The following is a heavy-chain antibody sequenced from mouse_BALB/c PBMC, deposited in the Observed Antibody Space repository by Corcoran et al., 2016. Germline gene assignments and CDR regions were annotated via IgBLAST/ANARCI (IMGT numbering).Heavy chain of an antibody. CDR3: AREPYAMDY. Sequence: QIQLVQSGPELKKPGETVKISCKASGYTFTNYGMNWVKQAPGRGFKWMGWINTYTGEPTYTDDFKGRFAFSLETSARTAYLQINNLKNEDTATYFCAREPYAMDYWGQGTSVTVSS. V-gene: IGHV9-3-1*01. CDR1: GYTFTNYG. CDR2: INTYTGEP. J-gene: IGHJ4*01.